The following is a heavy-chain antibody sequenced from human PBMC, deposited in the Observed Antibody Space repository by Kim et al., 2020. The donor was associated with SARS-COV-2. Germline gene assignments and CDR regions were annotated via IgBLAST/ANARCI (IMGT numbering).Heavy chain of an antibody. CDR2: LWYDGSNK. J-gene: IGHJ6*01. CDR3: ARDDYDYVWGSYRLNYY. Sequence: GGSLRLSCAASGFTFSSYGMHWVRQAPGKGLEWVAVLWYDGSNKYYADSVKGRFTISRDNSKNTLYLQMNSLRAEDTAVYYCARDDYDYVWGSYRLNYY. D-gene: IGHD3-16*02. CDR1: GFTFSSYG. V-gene: IGHV3-33*01.